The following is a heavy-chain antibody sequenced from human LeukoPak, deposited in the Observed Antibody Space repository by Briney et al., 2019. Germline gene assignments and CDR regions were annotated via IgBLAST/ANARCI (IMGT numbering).Heavy chain of an antibody. Sequence: GGSPRLSCAASGFTFDDYAMHWVRQAPGKDLEWVSGISWNSGSIGYADSVKGRFTISRDNAKNSLYLQMNSLRAEDMALYYCAKASASDSWSGYVDYWGQGTLVTVSS. CDR1: GFTFDDYA. CDR2: ISWNSGSI. J-gene: IGHJ4*02. V-gene: IGHV3-9*03. CDR3: AKASASDSWSGYVDY. D-gene: IGHD3-3*01.